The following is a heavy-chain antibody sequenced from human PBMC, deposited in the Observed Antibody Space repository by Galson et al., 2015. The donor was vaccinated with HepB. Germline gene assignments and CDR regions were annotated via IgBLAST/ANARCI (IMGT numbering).Heavy chain of an antibody. V-gene: IGHV3-30-3*01. CDR3: ARNVGFWSPAGNWFDP. CDR2: ISYDGSNK. J-gene: IGHJ5*02. CDR1: GFTFSSYP. Sequence: SLRLSCAASGFTFSSYPMHWVRQAPGKGLEWVAFISYDGSNKYYADSVKGRFTISRDNSKNTVYLQMNSLRAEDTAVYYCARNVGFWSPAGNWFDPWGQGTLVTVSS. D-gene: IGHD3-3*01.